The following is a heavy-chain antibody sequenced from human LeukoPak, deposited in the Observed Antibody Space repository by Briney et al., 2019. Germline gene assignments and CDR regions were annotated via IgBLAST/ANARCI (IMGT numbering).Heavy chain of an antibody. CDR1: GYSISSGYY. V-gene: IGHV4-38-2*02. J-gene: IGHJ5*02. CDR3: AREPAVRGVIGRRFDP. D-gene: IGHD3-10*01. Sequence: SETLSLTCAVSGYSISSGYYWGWIRQPPGKGLEWIGSIYHSGSTYYNPSLKSRVTISVDTPKNQFSLKLSSVTAADTAVYYCAREPAVRGVIGRRFDPWGQGTLVTVSS. CDR2: IYHSGST.